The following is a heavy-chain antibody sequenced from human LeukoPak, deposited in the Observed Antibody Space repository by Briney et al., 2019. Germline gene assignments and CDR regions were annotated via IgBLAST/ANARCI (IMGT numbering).Heavy chain of an antibody. D-gene: IGHD5-18*01. CDR3: ARDTAMPHAAFDI. Sequence: SETLYLTCTVSGGSISSGDYYWSWIRQPPGKGLEWIGYIYYSGSTYYNPSLKSRVTISVDTSKNQFSLKLSSVTAADTAVYYCARDTAMPHAAFDIWGQGTMVTVSS. CDR2: IYYSGST. CDR1: GGSISSGDYY. J-gene: IGHJ3*02. V-gene: IGHV4-30-4*08.